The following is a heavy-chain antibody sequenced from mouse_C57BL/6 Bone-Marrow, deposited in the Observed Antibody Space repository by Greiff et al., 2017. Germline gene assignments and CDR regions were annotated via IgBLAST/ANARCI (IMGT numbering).Heavy chain of an antibody. CDR3: ARKGYRAWFAY. CDR2: IDPSDSYT. V-gene: IGHV1-69*01. J-gene: IGHJ3*01. Sequence: VKLQQPGAELVMPGASVKLSCKASGYTFTSYWMHWVKQRPGQGLEWIGEIDPSDSYTNYKKKFKGKTTLTVDKSSSTAYMQLSSLTSEDSAVYYCARKGYRAWFAYWGQGTLVTVSA. D-gene: IGHD2-14*01. CDR1: GYTFTSYW.